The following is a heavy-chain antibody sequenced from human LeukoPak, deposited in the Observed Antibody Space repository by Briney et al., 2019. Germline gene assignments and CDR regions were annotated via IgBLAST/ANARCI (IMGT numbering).Heavy chain of an antibody. V-gene: IGHV1-2*02. Sequence: ASVKVSCKASGYTFTGYYMHWVRQAPGQGLEWMGWINPNSGGTNYAQKFQGRVTKTRDTSISTAYMELSRLRSDDTAVYYCAREIYVTMILVVPSGGMDVWGQGTTVTVSS. CDR2: INPNSGGT. CDR1: GYTFTGYY. CDR3: AREIYVTMILVVPSGGMDV. D-gene: IGHD3-22*01. J-gene: IGHJ6*02.